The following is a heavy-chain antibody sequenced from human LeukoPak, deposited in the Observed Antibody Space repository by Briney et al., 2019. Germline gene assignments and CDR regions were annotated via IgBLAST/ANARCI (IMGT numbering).Heavy chain of an antibody. V-gene: IGHV3-15*01. CDR1: GFTFSNAW. D-gene: IGHD2-15*01. Sequence: KPGGSVTHSCAASGFTFSNAWVRWVRQAPGKGVEWVGRIKKRTDGGTTDYAATVKGRFNISINDSKNTLYLQMNSLKTEDTAVYYCTTEYCSGGSCYTFTVDYWGQGTLVTVSS. J-gene: IGHJ4*02. CDR3: TTEYCSGGSCYTFTVDY. CDR2: IKKRTDGGTT.